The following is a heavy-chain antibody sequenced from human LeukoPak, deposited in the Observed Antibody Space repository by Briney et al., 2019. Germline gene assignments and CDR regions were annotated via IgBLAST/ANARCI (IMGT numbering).Heavy chain of an antibody. CDR3: ARGYYYGSGSYYGVLDY. CDR1: GGSINSDDYY. CDR2: IYASGNT. Sequence: SQTLSLTCTLSGGSINSDDYYWNWIRQPAGKGLEWIGRIYASGNTDYNPSLQSRVTISVDTSKRHLSLELSSVTAADTAVYYCARGYYYGSGSYYGVLDYWGQGTLVTVSS. J-gene: IGHJ4*02. V-gene: IGHV4-61*02. D-gene: IGHD3-10*01.